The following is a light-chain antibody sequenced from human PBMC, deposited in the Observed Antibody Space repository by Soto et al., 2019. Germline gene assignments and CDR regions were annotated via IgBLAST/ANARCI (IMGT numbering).Light chain of an antibody. CDR3: QQYGNSPWT. V-gene: IGKV3-20*01. J-gene: IGKJ1*01. CDR1: QTVDHAY. Sequence: VLTQSPGTLSLSLGDRATLSCRASQTVDHAYVAWYQQRPGQAPILLIYGASTRATDVPERFSGSGSGTDFTLTISRLEPEDSAVYYCQQYGNSPWTFDQGTKVEIK. CDR2: GAS.